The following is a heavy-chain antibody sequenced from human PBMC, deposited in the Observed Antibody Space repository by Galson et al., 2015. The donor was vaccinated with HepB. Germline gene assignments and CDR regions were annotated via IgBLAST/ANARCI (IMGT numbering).Heavy chain of an antibody. Sequence: SLRLSCAASGFTFSSYAMHWVRQAPGKGLEWVAVISYDGSNKYYADSVKGRFTISRDNSKNTLYLQMNSLRAEDTAVYYCARDLYIRAGWGGGSFLGYWGQGTLVTVSS. CDR1: GFTFSSYA. J-gene: IGHJ4*02. D-gene: IGHD1-26*01. V-gene: IGHV3-30*04. CDR2: ISYDGSNK. CDR3: ARDLYIRAGWGGGSFLGY.